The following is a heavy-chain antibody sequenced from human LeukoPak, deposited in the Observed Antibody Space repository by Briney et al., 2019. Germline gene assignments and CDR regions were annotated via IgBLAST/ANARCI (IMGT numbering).Heavy chain of an antibody. D-gene: IGHD2-15*01. CDR3: ARDGADCSGGSCYSLYYYCYGMDV. CDR2: IKQDGSEK. CDR1: GFTFSSYW. V-gene: IGHV3-7*01. Sequence: PGGSLRLSCAASGFTFSSYWMSWVRQAPGKGLEWVANIKQDGSEKYYVDSVKGRFTISRDNAKNSLYLQMNSLRAEDTAVYYCARDGADCSGGSCYSLYYYCYGMDVWGQGTTVTVSS. J-gene: IGHJ6*02.